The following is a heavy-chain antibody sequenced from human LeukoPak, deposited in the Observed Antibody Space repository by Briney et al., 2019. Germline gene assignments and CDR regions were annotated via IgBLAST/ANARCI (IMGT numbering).Heavy chain of an antibody. V-gene: IGHV3-11*01. Sequence: GGSLRLSCAASGFTFSDYYMSWIRQAPGKGLEWVSYISSSGSTLYYADSVKGRFTISRDNAKNSLYLQMNSLRAEDTAVYYCARGGSCSSTSCYGRLDYWGQGTLVTVSS. D-gene: IGHD2-2*01. CDR3: ARGGSCSSTSCYGRLDY. J-gene: IGHJ4*02. CDR1: GFTFSDYY. CDR2: ISSSGSTL.